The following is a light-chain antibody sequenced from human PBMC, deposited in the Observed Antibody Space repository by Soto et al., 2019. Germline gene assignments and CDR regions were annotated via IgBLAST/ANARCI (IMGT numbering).Light chain of an antibody. Sequence: QSVLTQPPSVSGAPGQRVTISCTGSSSNIGSGYDVHWYQQLPGTAPKLLIYGNTNRPSGVPDRFSGSKSGTSASLAITGLQAEDGADYYCQSYESSLSDWVLGKRTKVAVL. J-gene: IGLJ3*02. CDR1: SSNIGSGYD. V-gene: IGLV1-40*01. CDR2: GNT. CDR3: QSYESSLSDWV.